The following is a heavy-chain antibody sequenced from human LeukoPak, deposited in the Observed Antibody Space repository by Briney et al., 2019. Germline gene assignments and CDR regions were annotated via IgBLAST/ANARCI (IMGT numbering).Heavy chain of an antibody. CDR2: ISHSGST. D-gene: IGHD3-16*01. J-gene: IGHJ4*02. CDR3: ARFGSDTYGYKYYFDY. Sequence: SETLSLTCTASGGSISNYYWSWIRQPPGKGLQWIGYISHSGSTNYSSSLKSRVTISVDTSKNQFSLKLRSVTAADTAVYYCARFGSDTYGYKYYFDYWGQGALVTVSS. CDR1: GGSISNYY. V-gene: IGHV4-59*08.